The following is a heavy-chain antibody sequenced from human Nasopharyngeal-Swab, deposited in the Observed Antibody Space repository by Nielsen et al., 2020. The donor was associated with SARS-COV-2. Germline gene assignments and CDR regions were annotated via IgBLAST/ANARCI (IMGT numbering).Heavy chain of an antibody. CDR3: AREQYYYDSSGPGAFDI. CDR1: GFTFSSYE. V-gene: IGHV3-48*03. D-gene: IGHD3-22*01. J-gene: IGHJ3*02. Sequence: GESLKISCAASGFTFSSYEMNWVRQAPGKGLEWVSYISSSGSTIYYADSVKGRFTISRDNAKNSLYLQMNSLRAEDTAVYYCAREQYYYDSSGPGAFDIWGQGTMVTVSS. CDR2: ISSSGSTI.